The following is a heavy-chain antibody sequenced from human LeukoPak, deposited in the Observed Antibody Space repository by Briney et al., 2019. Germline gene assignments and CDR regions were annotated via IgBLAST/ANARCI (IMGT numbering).Heavy chain of an antibody. CDR2: INPNSGGT. V-gene: IGHV1-2*02. Sequence: ASVNVSCKASGYTFTGYYMHWVRQAPGQGLEWMGWINPNSGGTNYAQKFQGRVTMTRDTSISTAYMELSRLRSDDTAVYYCARDGNYDFWSGYYTPTWFDPWGQGTLVTVSS. CDR3: ARDGNYDFWSGYYTPTWFDP. J-gene: IGHJ5*02. D-gene: IGHD3-3*01. CDR1: GYTFTGYY.